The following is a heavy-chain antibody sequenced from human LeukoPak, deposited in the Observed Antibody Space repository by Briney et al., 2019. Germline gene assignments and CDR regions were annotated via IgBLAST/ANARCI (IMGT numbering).Heavy chain of an antibody. CDR3: ARYYYYYIDV. CDR1: GFTFSTYW. Sequence: GGSLRLSCAASGFTFSTYWMHWVRQAPGKGLVWVSRINTDGSSRSSADSVNGRFSISRDNAKNTLYLQMNSLRAEDTAVYYCARYYYYYIDVWGKGTTVTVSS. V-gene: IGHV3-74*01. CDR2: INTDGSSR. J-gene: IGHJ6*03.